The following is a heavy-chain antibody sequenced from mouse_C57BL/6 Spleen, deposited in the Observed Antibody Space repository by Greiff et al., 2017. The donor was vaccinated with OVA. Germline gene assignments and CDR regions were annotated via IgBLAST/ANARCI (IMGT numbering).Heavy chain of an antibody. J-gene: IGHJ4*01. CDR1: GYTFTSYW. V-gene: IGHV1-69*01. D-gene: IGHD2-5*01. CDR2: IDPSDSYT. Sequence: QVQLQQPGAELVMPGASVKLSCKASGYTFTSYWMHWVKQRPGQGLEWIGEIDPSDSYTNYNQKFKGKSTLTVDKSSSTAYMQLSSLTSEDSAVYYCARYRNYVDYYAMDYWGQGTSVTVSS. CDR3: ARYRNYVDYYAMDY.